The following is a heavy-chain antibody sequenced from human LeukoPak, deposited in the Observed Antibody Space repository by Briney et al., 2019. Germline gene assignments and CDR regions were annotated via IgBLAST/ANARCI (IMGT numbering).Heavy chain of an antibody. CDR1: GYSISSGYY. V-gene: IGHV4-38-2*02. J-gene: IGHJ4*02. CDR2: IYHSGDT. D-gene: IGHD4-17*01. CDR3: ASMTTVPSGYFDY. Sequence: PSETLSLACTVSGYSISSGYYWGWIRQPPGKGLEWIGHIYHSGDTYYNPSLKSRVAISVDTSENQFSLKLSSVTAADTAVYYCASMTTVPSGYFDYWGQGTLVTVSS.